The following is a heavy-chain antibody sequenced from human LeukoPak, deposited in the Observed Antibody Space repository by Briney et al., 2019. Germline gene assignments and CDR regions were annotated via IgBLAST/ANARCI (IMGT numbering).Heavy chain of an antibody. Sequence: GGSLRLTCAASGFTFSSYSMNWIRQAPGTGLEWVSYISSSSSTRYYADSVKSRLIISTDDAKNSLYLLMNSLSADDTAVYYWAWYTVGSGKNWGQGTLVTVSS. V-gene: IGHV3-48*04. CDR3: AWYTVGSGKN. J-gene: IGHJ4*02. CDR1: GFTFSSYS. D-gene: IGHD3-10*01. CDR2: ISSSSSTR.